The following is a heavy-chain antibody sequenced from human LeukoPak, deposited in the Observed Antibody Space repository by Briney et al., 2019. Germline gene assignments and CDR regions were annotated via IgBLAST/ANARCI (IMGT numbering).Heavy chain of an antibody. J-gene: IGHJ3*02. CDR1: GGTFSSYA. CDR2: IIPIFGTA. V-gene: IGHV1-69*13. D-gene: IGHD2-2*01. Sequence: ASVKVSCKASGGTFSSYAISWVRQAPGQGLEWMGGIIPIFGTANYAQKFQGRVTIIADESTSTAYMELSSLRSEDTAVYYCARDTERPYCSSTSCYGALDIWGQGTMVTVSS. CDR3: ARDTERPYCSSTSCYGALDI.